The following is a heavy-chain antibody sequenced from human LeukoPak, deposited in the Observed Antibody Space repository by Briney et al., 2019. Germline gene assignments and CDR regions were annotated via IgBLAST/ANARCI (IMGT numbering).Heavy chain of an antibody. CDR3: ARDAVIRPFDY. CDR1: GYTFTSYD. V-gene: IGHV1-8*01. D-gene: IGHD2-21*01. CDR2: MNPNSGNT. Sequence: ASVKVSCKASGYTFTSYDINWVRQATGQGLEWMGWMNPNSGNTGYAQKFQGRVTITADESTSTAYMELSSLRSEDTAVYYCARDAVIRPFDYWGQGTLVTVSS. J-gene: IGHJ4*02.